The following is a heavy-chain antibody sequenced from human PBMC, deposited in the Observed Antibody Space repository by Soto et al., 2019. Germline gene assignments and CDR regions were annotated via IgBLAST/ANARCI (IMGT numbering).Heavy chain of an antibody. V-gene: IGHV4-31*03. CDR3: ARSSRSYFDY. Sequence: QVQLQESGPGLVKPSQTLSLTCTVSGGSISRSGYFWSWIRQHPGKGLEWIGYIYDSGSSYYNPSLKCRVSLSVDTSKNQFSLNLTSVTAADTAMDYCARSSRSYFDYWGQGTLVTVSS. CDR2: IYDSGSS. CDR1: GGSISRSGYF. J-gene: IGHJ4*02.